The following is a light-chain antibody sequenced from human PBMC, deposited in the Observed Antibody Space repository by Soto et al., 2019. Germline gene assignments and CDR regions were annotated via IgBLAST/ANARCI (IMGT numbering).Light chain of an antibody. Sequence: QSALTQPPSASGSPGQSVTISCTGTSSDIRNYDYVSWYQQHPDKAPKLMIYEVSKRPSGVSDRFSGSKSGNTASLTVSGLQAEDEADYYCSSYAGSNKFVIFGGGTKLTVL. J-gene: IGLJ2*01. CDR1: SSDIRNYDY. CDR3: SSYAGSNKFVI. V-gene: IGLV2-8*01. CDR2: EVS.